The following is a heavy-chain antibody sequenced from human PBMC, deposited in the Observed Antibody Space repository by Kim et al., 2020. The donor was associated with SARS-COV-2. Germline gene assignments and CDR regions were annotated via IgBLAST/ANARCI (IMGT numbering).Heavy chain of an antibody. CDR3: AREGYGDYYYYGMDV. Sequence: KFQERVNITRDTSASTAYMELSSLRSEDTAVYYCAREGYGDYYYYGMDVWGQGTTVTVSS. J-gene: IGHJ6*02. D-gene: IGHD4-17*01. V-gene: IGHV1-3*01.